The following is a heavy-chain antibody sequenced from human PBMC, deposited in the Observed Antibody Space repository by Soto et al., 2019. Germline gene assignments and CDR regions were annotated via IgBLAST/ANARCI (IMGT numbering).Heavy chain of an antibody. J-gene: IGHJ6*02. CDR3: ARDRGLRYYDFWSGFLFYGMDV. Sequence: QVQLVQSGAEVKKPGSSVKVSCKASGGTFSSYVISWVRQAPRQGLEWMGGITPIFGTPRYAQNFQGRVTITADESTSTAYMELSSLRSEDTAVYYCARDRGLRYYDFWSGFLFYGMDVWGQGTTVTVSS. V-gene: IGHV1-69*01. D-gene: IGHD3-3*01. CDR1: GGTFSSYV. CDR2: ITPIFGTP.